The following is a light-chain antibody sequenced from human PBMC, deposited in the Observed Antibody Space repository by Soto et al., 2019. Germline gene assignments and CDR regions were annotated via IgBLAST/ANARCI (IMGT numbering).Light chain of an antibody. J-gene: IGKJ5*01. Sequence: EIVMTQSPATLSVSPGERVTLSCRASQSVSSDLAWYQQKPGLAPRLLIYDASSRATGIPDRFSGSGSGTDFTLTISRLEPEDFAVYYCQQYGSSAITFGQGTRLEIK. V-gene: IGKV3D-20*01. CDR1: QSVSSD. CDR3: QQYGSSAIT. CDR2: DAS.